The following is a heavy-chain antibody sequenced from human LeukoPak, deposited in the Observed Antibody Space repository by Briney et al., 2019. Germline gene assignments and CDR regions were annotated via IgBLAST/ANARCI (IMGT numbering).Heavy chain of an antibody. D-gene: IGHD5-18*01. CDR1: GYTFTNYG. Sequence: ASVKVSCKTSGYTFTNYGISWVRQAPGQGLEWMGWISAYNGNTNYAQKLQGRVTMTTDTSTSAAYMELRSLRSDDTAVYYCARFNSYGYFDYWGQGTLVTVSS. CDR3: ARFNSYGYFDY. V-gene: IGHV1-18*01. CDR2: ISAYNGNT. J-gene: IGHJ4*02.